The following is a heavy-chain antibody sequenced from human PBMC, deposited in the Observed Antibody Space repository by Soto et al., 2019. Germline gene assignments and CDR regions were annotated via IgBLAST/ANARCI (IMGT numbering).Heavy chain of an antibody. CDR1: VDSVTSNSAA. V-gene: IGHV6-1*01. CDR2: TYYKSKWNN. D-gene: IGHD3-3*01. Sequence: SETLSLTCAISVDSVTSNSAAWNWIRQSPSRGLEWLGRTYYKSKWNNAYVLSVKSRVNISVDKSKNQFSLKLSSVTAADTAVYYCARDATRFLEDPGIYYGMDVWGQGTTVTVSS. CDR3: ARDATRFLEDPGIYYGMDV. J-gene: IGHJ6*02.